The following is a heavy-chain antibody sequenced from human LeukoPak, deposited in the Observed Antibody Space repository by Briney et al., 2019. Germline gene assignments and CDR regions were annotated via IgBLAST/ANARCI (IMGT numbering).Heavy chain of an antibody. CDR3: ARELGYYGSGSLDY. D-gene: IGHD3-10*01. J-gene: IGHJ4*02. CDR1: GFTFSDHY. Sequence: GGSLRLSCAASGFTFSDHYMDWVRQAPGKGLEWVGRTRNKANSYTTEYAASVKGRFTISRDDSKNSLYLQMNSLKTEDTAVYYCARELGYYGSGSLDYWGQGTLVTVSS. V-gene: IGHV3-72*01. CDR2: TRNKANSYTT.